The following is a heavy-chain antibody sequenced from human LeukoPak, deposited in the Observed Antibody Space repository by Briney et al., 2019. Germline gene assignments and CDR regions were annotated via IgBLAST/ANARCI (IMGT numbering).Heavy chain of an antibody. J-gene: IGHJ4*02. D-gene: IGHD1-7*01. CDR1: GFTFSDYY. CDR3: ARDSDGETTSYDY. Sequence: GGSLRLSCAASGFTFSDYYMSWIRQAPGKGLEWVSHISSSGSTIYYADSVKGRFTISRDNAKNSLYLQMNSLRAEDTAVYYCARDSDGETTSYDYWGQGTLVTVSS. CDR2: ISSSGSTI. V-gene: IGHV3-11*04.